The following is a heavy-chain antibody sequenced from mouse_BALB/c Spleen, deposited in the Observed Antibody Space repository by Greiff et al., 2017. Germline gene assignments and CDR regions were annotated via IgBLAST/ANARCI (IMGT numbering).Heavy chain of an antibody. CDR3: ARQGGDYAMDY. Sequence: EVQLVESGGDLVKPGGSLKLSCAASGFTFSSYGMSWVRQTPDKRLEWVATISSGGSYTYYPDSVKGRVTISRDNAKNTLYLQISSLKSEDTAMYYCARQGGDYAMDYWGQGTSVTVSS. V-gene: IGHV5-6*01. J-gene: IGHJ4*01. CDR1: GFTFSSYG. D-gene: IGHD1-1*02. CDR2: ISSGGSYT.